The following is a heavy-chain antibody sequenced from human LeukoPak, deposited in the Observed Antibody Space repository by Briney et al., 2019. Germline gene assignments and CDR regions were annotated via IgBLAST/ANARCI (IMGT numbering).Heavy chain of an antibody. CDR1: GFTFSNYW. CDR2: IKQDGSEK. CDR3: ARGWALASSGASDDNN. V-gene: IGHV3-7*01. D-gene: IGHD2-15*01. Sequence: GGSLRLSCVASGFTFSNYWMSWVRQAPGKGLEWVANIKQDGSEKYYVDSVKGRFTISRDNAKNSLYLQMNSLRAEDTAVYYCARGWALASSGASDDNNWGQGTLVTVSS. J-gene: IGHJ4*02.